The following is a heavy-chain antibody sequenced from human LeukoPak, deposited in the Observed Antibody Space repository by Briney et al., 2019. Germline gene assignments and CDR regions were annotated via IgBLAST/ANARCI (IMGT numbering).Heavy chain of an antibody. CDR2: IYYSGST. CDR1: GYSISSGYY. J-gene: IGHJ5*02. CDR3: AKEYGSSHGFDP. D-gene: IGHD6-13*01. V-gene: IGHV4-38-2*02. Sequence: SETLSLTCTVSGYSISSGYYWGWIRQPPGKGLEWIGEIYYSGSTNYNPSLKSRVTISMDKSKNQFSLELTSVTAADTAMYYCAKEYGSSHGFDPWGQGTLVTVSS.